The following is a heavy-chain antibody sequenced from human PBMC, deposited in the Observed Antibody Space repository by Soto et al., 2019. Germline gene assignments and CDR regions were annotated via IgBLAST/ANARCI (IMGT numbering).Heavy chain of an antibody. V-gene: IGHV1-18*01. Sequence: XSVNGSFQTSGYTFTTYWIKLGRQSPGQGLEWMGGISPYNGNTNFAQKLQGRVTLTTDTSTSTAYMELRSLRSDDTALYYCARDCSTVSCPVDYWGQGSLVTVSS. CDR3: ARDCSTVSCPVDY. CDR2: ISPYNGNT. J-gene: IGHJ4*02. CDR1: GYTFTTYW. D-gene: IGHD2-2*01.